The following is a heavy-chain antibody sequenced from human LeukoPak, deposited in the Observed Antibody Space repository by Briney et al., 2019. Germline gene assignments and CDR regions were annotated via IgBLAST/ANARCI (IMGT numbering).Heavy chain of an antibody. CDR1: GGSFSGYY. J-gene: IGHJ4*02. CDR3: ARVADTAMAPFDY. V-gene: IGHV4-34*01. Sequence: PSETLSLTCAVYGGSFSGYYWSWIRQPPGKGLEWIGEINHSGSTNYNPSLKSRVTISVDTSKNQFSLKLSSVTAADTAVYYCARVADTAMAPFDYWGQGTLVTVSS. D-gene: IGHD5-18*01. CDR2: INHSGST.